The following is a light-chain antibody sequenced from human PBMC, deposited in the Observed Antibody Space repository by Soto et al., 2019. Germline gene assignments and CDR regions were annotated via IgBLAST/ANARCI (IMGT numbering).Light chain of an antibody. CDR2: RPT. J-gene: IGKJ2*01. CDR3: QQYNAHPYT. Sequence: DFQMTQYPSTLSACVGARVTITCRASQSIYTWLTWYQPKPGPTPKLRIYRPTSLQSRVPSRFASSGSGTEFTLTNNNLQPHDYASYFCQQYNAHPYTFGQGTKLEIK. V-gene: IGKV1-5*03. CDR1: QSIYTW.